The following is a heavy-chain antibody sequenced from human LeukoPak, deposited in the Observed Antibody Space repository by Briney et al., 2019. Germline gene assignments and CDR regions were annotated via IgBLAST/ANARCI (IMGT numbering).Heavy chain of an antibody. CDR3: ARDVGTSGWHTFDY. V-gene: IGHV6-1*01. J-gene: IGHJ4*02. D-gene: IGHD6-19*01. CDR2: TYYRSKWYT. Sequence: SQTFSVTCDISGESVSSKNGAWNWIRQSPSRGLEWLGRTYYRSKWYTDYAVSVNGRITISPDTSKNQFSLQLNSVTPDDTAVYYCARDVGTSGWHTFDYWGQGTLVTVSS. CDR1: GESVSSKNGA.